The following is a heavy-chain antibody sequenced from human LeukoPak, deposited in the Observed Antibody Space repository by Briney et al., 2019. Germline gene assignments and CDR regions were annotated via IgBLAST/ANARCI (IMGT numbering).Heavy chain of an antibody. CDR2: INHSGST. CDR1: GGSFSGYY. Sequence: SETLSLTCAVYGGSFSGYYWSWIRQPPGKGLEWIGEINHSGSTNYNPSLKSRVTISVDTSKNQFSLKLSSVAAADTAVYYCGALLWFGGGYYYGMDVWGQGTTVTVSS. J-gene: IGHJ6*02. D-gene: IGHD3-10*01. V-gene: IGHV4-34*01. CDR3: GALLWFGGGYYYGMDV.